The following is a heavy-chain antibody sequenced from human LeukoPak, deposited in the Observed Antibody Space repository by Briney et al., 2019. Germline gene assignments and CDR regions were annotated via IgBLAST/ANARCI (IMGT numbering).Heavy chain of an antibody. CDR3: ARDYGGNSSWFDP. Sequence: GASVKVSCKASGYTFTSYDLNWVRQATGQGPEWIGWMNPNSGNTGYAQKFQGRVTLTRSTSISTAYMELRSLTSEDTAVYYCARDYGGNSSWFDPWGQGTLVTVSS. D-gene: IGHD2-21*01. J-gene: IGHJ5*02. CDR2: MNPNSGNT. CDR1: GYTFTSYD. V-gene: IGHV1-8*01.